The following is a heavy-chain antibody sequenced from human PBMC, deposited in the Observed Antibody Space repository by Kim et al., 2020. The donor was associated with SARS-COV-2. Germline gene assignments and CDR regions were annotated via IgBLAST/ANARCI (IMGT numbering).Heavy chain of an antibody. J-gene: IGHJ4*02. Sequence: SETLSLTCTVSGASISSGGYYWSWIRQHQGKGLEWIAYIDYSGNTDDNPSVKSRLIISLDKSKNQISLKLSSVTAADTAVYYCVRGRRDGYNYFDDWGQGTLVTVSS. CDR2: IDYSGNT. D-gene: IGHD5-12*01. CDR3: VRGRRDGYNYFDD. V-gene: IGHV4-31*03. CDR1: GASISSGGYY.